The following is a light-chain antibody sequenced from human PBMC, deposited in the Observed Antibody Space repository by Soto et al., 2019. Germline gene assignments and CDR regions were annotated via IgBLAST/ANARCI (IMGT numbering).Light chain of an antibody. CDR3: SSYTSSSTLV. Sequence: QSALTEPASVSGSPGPSITISCTGSISDVGGYNYVSWYQQHPGKAPKLMIYEVSNRPSGISNRFSGSKSGNTASLTLSGLQAEDEADYYCSSYTSSSTLVFGGGTKVTVL. CDR1: ISDVGGYNY. CDR2: EVS. J-gene: IGLJ2*01. V-gene: IGLV2-14*01.